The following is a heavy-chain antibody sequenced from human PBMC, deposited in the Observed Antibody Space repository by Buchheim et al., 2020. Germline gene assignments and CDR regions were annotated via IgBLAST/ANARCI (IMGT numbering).Heavy chain of an antibody. D-gene: IGHD3-10*01. CDR1: GYTFTGYY. J-gene: IGHJ6*02. CDR2: INPNSGGT. V-gene: IGHV1-2*04. Sequence: QVQLVQSGAEVKKPGASVKVSCKASGYTFTGYYMHWVRQAPGQGLEWMGWINPNSGGTNYAQKFQGWVTMTRDTSISTAYMELSRLRSDDTAVYYCARDLGSRWFGELNYYYYGMDVWGQGTT. CDR3: ARDLGSRWFGELNYYYYGMDV.